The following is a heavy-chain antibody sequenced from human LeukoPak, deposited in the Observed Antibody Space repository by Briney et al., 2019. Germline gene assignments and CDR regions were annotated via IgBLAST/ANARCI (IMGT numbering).Heavy chain of an antibody. V-gene: IGHV3-13*04. Sequence: GRSLRLSCAASGFTFSSYDMHWVRQATGKGLEWVSAIGTAGDIYYPGSVKGRFTISRENAKNSLYLQMNSLRAGDAAVYYCAREGAVAGEYYFDYWGQGTLVTVSS. CDR1: GFTFSSYD. J-gene: IGHJ4*02. CDR3: AREGAVAGEYYFDY. D-gene: IGHD6-19*01. CDR2: IGTAGDI.